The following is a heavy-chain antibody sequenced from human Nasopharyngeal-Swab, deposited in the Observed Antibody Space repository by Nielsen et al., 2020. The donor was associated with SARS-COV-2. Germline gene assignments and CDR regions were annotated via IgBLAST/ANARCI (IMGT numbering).Heavy chain of an antibody. CDR1: GFTFDDYA. J-gene: IGHJ4*02. V-gene: IGHV3-9*01. D-gene: IGHD5-18*01. CDR2: ISWNSGSL. Sequence: SLKISCAASGFTFDDYAMHWVRQAPGKGLEWVSGISWNSGSLGYADSVKGRFTISRDNAKNSLYLQMNSLRAEDTAVYYCATRGYSYGSVDYWGQGTLVTVSS. CDR3: ATRGYSYGSVDY.